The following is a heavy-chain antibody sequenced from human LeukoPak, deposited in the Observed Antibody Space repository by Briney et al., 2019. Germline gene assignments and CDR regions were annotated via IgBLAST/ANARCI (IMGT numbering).Heavy chain of an antibody. CDR1: GFTFSDSF. CDR3: ATSSWYRLAY. Sequence: PGGFLRLSCAASGFTFSDSFMSWVRQAPGKGLEWVGRSRNKADSYTAEYAASVKGRFTISRDESKNSLYLQISSLETEDAAVYYCATSSWYRLAYWGQGSLVTVSS. J-gene: IGHJ4*02. CDR2: SRNKADSYTA. V-gene: IGHV3-72*01. D-gene: IGHD6-13*01.